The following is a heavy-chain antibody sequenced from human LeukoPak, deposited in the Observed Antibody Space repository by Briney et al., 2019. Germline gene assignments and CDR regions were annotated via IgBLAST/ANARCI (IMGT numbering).Heavy chain of an antibody. V-gene: IGHV3-30-3*01. CDR3: ARDKPYFDY. J-gene: IGHJ4*02. CDR2: ISYDGSNK. Sequence: GGSLRLSCAASGFTFRSYAMHWLRQAPGKGLEWMAVISYDGSNKYYADSVKGRFTISRDNSKNTLYLQMNSLRAEDTAVYYCARDKPYFDYWGQGTLVTVSS. CDR1: GFTFRSYA.